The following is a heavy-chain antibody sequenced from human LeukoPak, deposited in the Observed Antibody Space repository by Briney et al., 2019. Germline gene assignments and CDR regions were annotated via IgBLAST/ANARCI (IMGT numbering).Heavy chain of an antibody. CDR2: ISGSGGST. V-gene: IGHV3-23*01. D-gene: IGHD4/OR15-4a*01. CDR1: GFTFSSYA. CDR3: AGVPSDPYYFDY. Sequence: SGGSLRLSRAASGFTFSSYAMSWVRQAPGKGLEWVSAISGSGGSTYYADSVKGRFTISGDNSKNTLYLQMNSLRAEDTAVYYCAGVPSDPYYFDYWGQGTLVTVSS. J-gene: IGHJ4*02.